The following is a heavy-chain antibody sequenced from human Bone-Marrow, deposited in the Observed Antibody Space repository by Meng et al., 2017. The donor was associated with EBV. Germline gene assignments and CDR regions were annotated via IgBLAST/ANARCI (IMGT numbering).Heavy chain of an antibody. J-gene: IGHJ4*02. D-gene: IGHD6-19*01. V-gene: IGHV3-21*01. CDR3: ARGRGWGYFDY. CDR2: ISSSSSYI. Sequence: RVGSGGGLVKPGGALRPSCAAPGFTFSSYSMNWVRQAPGKGLEWVSSISSSSSYIYYADSVKGRFTISRDNAKNSLYLQMNSLRAEDTAVYYCARGRGWGYFDYWGQGTLVTVSS. CDR1: GFTFSSYS.